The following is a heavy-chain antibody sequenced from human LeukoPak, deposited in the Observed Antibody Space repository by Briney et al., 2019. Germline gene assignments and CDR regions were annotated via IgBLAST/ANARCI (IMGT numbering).Heavy chain of an antibody. CDR3: AKELAGFDY. CDR2: ISWNSDSI. CDR1: GFTFDDYA. J-gene: IGHJ4*02. Sequence: GGSLRLSCAASGFTFDDYAMHWVRRAPGKGLEWVSGISWNSDSIGYADSVKGRFTISRDNAKNSLYLQMNSLRAEDTALYYCAKELAGFDYWGQGTLVTVSS. V-gene: IGHV3-9*01. D-gene: IGHD6-19*01.